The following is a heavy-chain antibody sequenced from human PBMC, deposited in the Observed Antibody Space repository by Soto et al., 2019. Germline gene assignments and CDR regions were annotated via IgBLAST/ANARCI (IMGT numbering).Heavy chain of an antibody. J-gene: IGHJ5*02. CDR1: GGSISSPSHY. Sequence: SETLSLTCTISGGSISSPSHYWGWVRQPPGKGLEWIGSIFYSGRTYYTPSLKSRVTISIDTSKNQFSLNLSSVTAADTAVYFCAGQTFTIAAASFGRSNWFDPWDPGTLVTVSS. D-gene: IGHD6-25*01. CDR2: IFYSGRT. V-gene: IGHV4-39*01. CDR3: AGQTFTIAAASFGRSNWFDP.